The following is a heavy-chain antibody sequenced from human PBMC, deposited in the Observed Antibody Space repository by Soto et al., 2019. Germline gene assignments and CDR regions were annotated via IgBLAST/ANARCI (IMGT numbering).Heavy chain of an antibody. Sequence: GESLKISCKGSGYSFTSYWISWVRQMPGKGLEWMGRIDPSDSYTNYSPSFQGHVTISADKSISTAYLQWSSLKASDTAMYYCATGAYSGAYYYGMDVWGQGTTVTVSS. J-gene: IGHJ6*02. CDR3: ATGAYSGAYYYGMDV. D-gene: IGHD1-26*01. CDR2: IDPSDSYT. CDR1: GYSFTSYW. V-gene: IGHV5-10-1*01.